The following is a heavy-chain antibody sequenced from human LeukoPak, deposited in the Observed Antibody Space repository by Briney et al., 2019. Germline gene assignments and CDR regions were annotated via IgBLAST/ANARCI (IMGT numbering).Heavy chain of an antibody. Sequence: GASVKVSCKASGYTFTSYDINWVRQATGQGLEWMGWINPNSGGTNYAQKFQGRVTMTRDTSISTAYMELSRLRSDDTAVYYCARDLDPYYYDSSGYSGYYFDYWGQGTLVTVSS. CDR3: ARDLDPYYYDSSGYSGYYFDY. D-gene: IGHD3-22*01. V-gene: IGHV1-2*02. CDR2: INPNSGGT. J-gene: IGHJ4*02. CDR1: GYTFTSYD.